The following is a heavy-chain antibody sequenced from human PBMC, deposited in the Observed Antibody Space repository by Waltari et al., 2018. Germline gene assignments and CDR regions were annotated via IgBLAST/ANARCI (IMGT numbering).Heavy chain of an antibody. Sequence: QVQLQESGPGLVKPSETLSLTCTVSGGSISSHYWSWIRQPPGKGLEWIGYMYYSGSTNNNPCLKRRDTITGDTYKNQFSLKLSSVTGADTAVYYCARVDGRFLGPKGGGYYDGMDVWGQGTTVTVSS. V-gene: IGHV4-59*11. CDR1: GGSISSHY. CDR2: MYYSGST. D-gene: IGHD3-3*01. CDR3: ARVDGRFLGPKGGGYYDGMDV. J-gene: IGHJ6*02.